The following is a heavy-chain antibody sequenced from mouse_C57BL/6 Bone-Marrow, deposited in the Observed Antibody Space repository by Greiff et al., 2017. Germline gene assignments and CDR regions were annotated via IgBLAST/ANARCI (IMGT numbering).Heavy chain of an antibody. Sequence: VQLQQPGAELVMPGASVKISCKASGYAFSSYWMNWVKQRPGKGLEWIGQIYPGDGDTNYNGKFKGKATLTADKSSSTAYMQLSSLTSEDSAVYFCARAYYSIYGYFDYWGQGTTLTVSS. J-gene: IGHJ2*01. CDR1: GYAFSSYW. D-gene: IGHD2-5*01. V-gene: IGHV1-80*01. CDR2: IYPGDGDT. CDR3: ARAYYSIYGYFDY.